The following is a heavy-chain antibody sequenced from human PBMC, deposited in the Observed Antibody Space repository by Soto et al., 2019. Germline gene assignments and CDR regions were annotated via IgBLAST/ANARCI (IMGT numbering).Heavy chain of an antibody. CDR3: TKDRHPDGIWTLDF. Sequence: PGGSLRLSCAASGFTFGTYTMNWVRQAPGKGLEWVSALGGGGDTHYAESVKGRFTISRDYSKNILLLQMNSLRDEDSAIYCCTKDRHPDGIWTLDFWGQGTLVTVSS. CDR1: GFTFGTYT. CDR2: LGGGGDT. D-gene: IGHD3-9*01. J-gene: IGHJ4*02. V-gene: IGHV3-23*01.